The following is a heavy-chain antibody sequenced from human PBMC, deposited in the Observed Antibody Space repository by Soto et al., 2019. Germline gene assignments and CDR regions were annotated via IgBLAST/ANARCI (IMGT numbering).Heavy chain of an antibody. CDR2: ISYDGSNK. D-gene: IGHD6-19*01. CDR3: AREYSSGWHYYYYYYGMDV. V-gene: IGHV3-30-3*01. Sequence: QVQLVESGGGVVQPGRSLRLSCAASGFTFSSYAMHWVRQAPGKGLEWVAVISYDGSNKYYADSVKGRFTISRDNSKNTLYLQMNSLRAEDTAVYYCAREYSSGWHYYYYYYGMDVWGQGTTVTVSS. J-gene: IGHJ6*02. CDR1: GFTFSSYA.